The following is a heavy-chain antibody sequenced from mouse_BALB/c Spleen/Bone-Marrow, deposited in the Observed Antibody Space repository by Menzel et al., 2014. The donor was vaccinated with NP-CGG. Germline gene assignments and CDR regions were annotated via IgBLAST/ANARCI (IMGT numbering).Heavy chain of an antibody. CDR2: ISSGSSTI. CDR1: GFTFSSFG. CDR3: ARSGSSSGYFDY. Sequence: DVKLVESGGGLVQPGGSRKLSCAASGFTFSSFGMHWVRQAPEKVLEWVAYISSGSSTIYYADTVMGRFTISRDNPKNTLFLQMTSLRSEDTAMYYCARSGSSSGYFDYWGQGTTLTVSS. V-gene: IGHV5-17*02. D-gene: IGHD1-1*01. J-gene: IGHJ2*01.